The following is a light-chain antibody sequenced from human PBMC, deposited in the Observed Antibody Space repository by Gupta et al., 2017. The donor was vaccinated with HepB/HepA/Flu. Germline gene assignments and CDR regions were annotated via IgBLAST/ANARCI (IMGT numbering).Light chain of an antibody. J-gene: IGKJ1*01. CDR2: WAS. Sequence: DIVMTQSPDSLTVSLGERATINCKSSQSVLYSSNNKNYLAWYQHKPGQPPKLLIYWASTRESGVPDRFSGSGCGTDFTLTISSRQAEDVAGYYCQQDDNNPPWTFGQGTQVEVK. CDR1: QSVLYSSNNKNY. CDR3: QQDDNNPPWT. V-gene: IGKV4-1*01.